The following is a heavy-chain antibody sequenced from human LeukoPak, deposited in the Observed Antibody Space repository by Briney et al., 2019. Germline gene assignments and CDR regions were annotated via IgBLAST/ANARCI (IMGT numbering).Heavy chain of an antibody. CDR2: IIPIFGTA. J-gene: IGHJ5*02. CDR3: ARDRSVVGATYNWFDP. Sequence: SVKVSCKASGGTFSSYAISWVRQAPGLGLEWMGGIIPIFGTANYAQKFQGRVTITADESTSTAYMELSSLRSEDTAVYYCARDRSVVGATYNWFDPWGQGTLVTVSS. D-gene: IGHD1-26*01. CDR1: GGTFSSYA. V-gene: IGHV1-69*13.